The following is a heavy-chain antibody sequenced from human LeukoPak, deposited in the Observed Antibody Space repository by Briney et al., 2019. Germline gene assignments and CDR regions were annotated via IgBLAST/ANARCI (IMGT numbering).Heavy chain of an antibody. Sequence: GASVKVSCKASGGTFSSYAISWVRQAPGQGLEWMGRIIPILGIANYAQKFHGRVTITADKSTSTAYMELSSLRSEDTAVYYCARDRGIVGATFDYWGQGTLVTVSS. V-gene: IGHV1-69*04. CDR1: GGTFSSYA. CDR3: ARDRGIVGATFDY. J-gene: IGHJ4*02. D-gene: IGHD1-26*01. CDR2: IIPILGIA.